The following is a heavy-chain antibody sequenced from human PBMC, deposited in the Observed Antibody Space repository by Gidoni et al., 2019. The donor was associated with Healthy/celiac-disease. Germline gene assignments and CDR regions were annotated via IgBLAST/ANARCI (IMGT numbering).Heavy chain of an antibody. D-gene: IGHD1-26*01. Sequence: EVQLVASGGGLVQPGGSLRLSCAASGFTVSRNYMSWVRPAPGKGLEWVSVIYSGGSTYYADSVKGRFTISRDNSKNTLYLQMNSLRAEDTAVYYCARDRRVGATHWYFDLWGRGTLVTVSS. CDR1: GFTVSRNY. CDR3: ARDRRVGATHWYFDL. CDR2: IYSGGST. V-gene: IGHV3-66*02. J-gene: IGHJ2*01.